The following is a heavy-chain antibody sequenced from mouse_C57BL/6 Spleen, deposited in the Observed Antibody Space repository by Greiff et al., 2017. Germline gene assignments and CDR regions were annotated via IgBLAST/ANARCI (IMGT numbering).Heavy chain of an antibody. V-gene: IGHV5-9*01. J-gene: IGHJ4*01. CDR2: ISGGGGNT. D-gene: IGHD2-2*01. CDR3: AGHLWGYDDYAMDY. Sequence: EVQGVESGGGLVKPGGSLKLSCAASGFTFSSYTMSWVRQTPEKRLEWVATISGGGGNTYYPDSVKGRFTISRDNAKNTLYLQMSSLRSEDTALYYGAGHLWGYDDYAMDYWGQGTSVTVSS. CDR1: GFTFSSYT.